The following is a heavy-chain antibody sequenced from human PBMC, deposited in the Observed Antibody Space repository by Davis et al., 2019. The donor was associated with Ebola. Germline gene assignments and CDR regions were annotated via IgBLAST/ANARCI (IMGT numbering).Heavy chain of an antibody. CDR2: INPNSGKT. CDR1: GYSFTGHV. CDR3: ARGGVAYSDLDY. V-gene: IGHV1-8*01. J-gene: IGHJ4*02. Sequence: AASVKVSCKASGYSFTGHVITWLRQASAQARARLGWINPNSGKTGYAQNSQGRVTMTRENSMSTAYMELRSLRSEDTAVYFCARGGVAYSDLDYWGQGALVAVSS. D-gene: IGHD2-8*02.